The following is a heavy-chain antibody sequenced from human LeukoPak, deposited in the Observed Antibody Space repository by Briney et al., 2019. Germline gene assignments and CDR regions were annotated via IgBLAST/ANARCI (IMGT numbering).Heavy chain of an antibody. CDR3: ARGPRAYGDAYFDY. CDR1: GYTFTSYD. D-gene: IGHD4-17*01. J-gene: IGHJ4*02. V-gene: IGHV1-8*01. Sequence: ASVKVSCKASGYTFTSYDINWVRQAAGQGLEWMGWMNPNSGNTGYAQKFQGRVTMTRNTSISTAYMELSSLRSEDTAVYYCARGPRAYGDAYFDYWGQGTLVTVSS. CDR2: MNPNSGNT.